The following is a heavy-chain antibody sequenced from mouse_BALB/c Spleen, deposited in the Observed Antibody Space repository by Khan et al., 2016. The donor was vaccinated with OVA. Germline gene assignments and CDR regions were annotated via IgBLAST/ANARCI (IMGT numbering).Heavy chain of an antibody. V-gene: IGHV3-2*02. J-gene: IGHJ3*01. D-gene: IGHD2-4*01. Sequence: EVQLVESGPGLVKPSQSLSLTCTVTGYSITSEFAWNWIRQFPGNKLEWMGYISYSGNTRYNPSLKSLISITRDTSRNQFFLQLNSVTTVDTATYDWARKDYYDYDPFPYWGQGTLVTVSA. CDR2: ISYSGNT. CDR3: ARKDYYDYDPFPY. CDR1: GYSITSEFA.